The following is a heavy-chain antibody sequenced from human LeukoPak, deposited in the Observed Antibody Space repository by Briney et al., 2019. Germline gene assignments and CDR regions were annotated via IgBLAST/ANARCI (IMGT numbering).Heavy chain of an antibody. V-gene: IGHV3-11*05. Sequence: SGGSLRLSCAASGSTFSDYYMSWIRQAPGKGLEWVSYISSSSSYTNYADSVKGRFTISRDNAKNSLYLQMNSLRAEDTAVYYCARVGSIAAAGAVDYWGQGTLVTVSS. CDR3: ARVGSIAAAGAVDY. J-gene: IGHJ4*02. CDR2: ISSSSSYT. CDR1: GSTFSDYY. D-gene: IGHD6-13*01.